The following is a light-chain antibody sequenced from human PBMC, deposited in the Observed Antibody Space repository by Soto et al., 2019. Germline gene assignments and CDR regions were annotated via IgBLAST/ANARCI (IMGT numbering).Light chain of an antibody. CDR1: QSVSSY. CDR3: QRRSNWPLT. CDR2: DAS. V-gene: IGKV3-11*01. Sequence: DIVLTQSPATLSLSPGERASLSCRASQSVSSYLAWYQQKPGQAPRLLIYDASNRATGIPARFSGSRSGTDFTRTISSLEPEDFAVYYCQRRSNWPLTYGQGTRLEIK. J-gene: IGKJ5*01.